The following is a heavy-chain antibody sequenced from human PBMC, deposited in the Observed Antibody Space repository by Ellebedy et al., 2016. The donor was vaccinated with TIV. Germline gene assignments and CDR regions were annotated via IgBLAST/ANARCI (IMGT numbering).Heavy chain of an antibody. J-gene: IGHJ3*01. V-gene: IGHV4-59*08. D-gene: IGHD5-18*01. CDR2: IYYSGST. Sequence: MPSETLSLTCTVSGGSISSYYWSWIRQPPGKGLEWIGYIYYSGSTNYNPSLKSRVTISVDTSKKQFSLRLRSVTAADTAVYYCARGGYSYGLAGSHDAFDFWGQGTMVTVSS. CDR1: GGSISSYY. CDR3: ARGGYSYGLAGSHDAFDF.